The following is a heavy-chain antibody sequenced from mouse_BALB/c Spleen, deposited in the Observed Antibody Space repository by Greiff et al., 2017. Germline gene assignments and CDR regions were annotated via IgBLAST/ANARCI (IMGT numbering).Heavy chain of an antibody. CDR2: IRNKANGYTT. J-gene: IGHJ3*01. CDR1: GFTFTDYY. CDR3: ERDWAAY. Sequence: EVKLQESGGGLVQPGGSLRLSCATSGFTFTDYYMSWVRQPPGKALEWLGFIRNKANGYTTEYSASVKGRFTISRDNPQSILYLQMDTLRAEDSATYYCERDWAAYWGQGTLVTVSA. V-gene: IGHV7-3*02.